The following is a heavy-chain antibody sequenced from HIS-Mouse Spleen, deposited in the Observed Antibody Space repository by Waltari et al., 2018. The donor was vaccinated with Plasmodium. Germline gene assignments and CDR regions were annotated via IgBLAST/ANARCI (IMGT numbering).Heavy chain of an antibody. CDR3: AKDRATAAAYYFDY. CDR1: GFTFDDYP. CDR2: ISWNSGSI. D-gene: IGHD6-13*01. Sequence: EVQLVESGGGLVQPGRSLRLSCAASGFTFDDYPLHWVRQAPGKGLEWVSGISWNSGSIGYADSVKGRFTISRDNAKNSLYLQMNSLRAEDTALYYCAKDRATAAAYYFDYWGQGTLVTVSS. J-gene: IGHJ4*02. V-gene: IGHV3-9*01.